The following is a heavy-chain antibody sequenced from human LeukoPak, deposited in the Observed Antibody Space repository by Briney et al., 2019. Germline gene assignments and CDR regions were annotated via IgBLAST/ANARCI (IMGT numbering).Heavy chain of an antibody. CDR2: ISGGGCTT. D-gene: IGHD2-15*01. Sequence: GGSLRLSCAASGFTFSNHAMSWVRQAPGKGLQWVAVISGGGCTTEYADFVKGRFTISRDNSKNTLSLQMNSLTVEDTAIYFCAKNVVVKRYIDFWGQGTLVTVSS. V-gene: IGHV3-23*01. J-gene: IGHJ4*02. CDR3: AKNVVVKRYIDF. CDR1: GFTFSNHA.